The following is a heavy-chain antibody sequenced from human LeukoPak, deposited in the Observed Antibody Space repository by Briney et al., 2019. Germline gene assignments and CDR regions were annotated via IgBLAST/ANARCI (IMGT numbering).Heavy chain of an antibody. D-gene: IGHD1-7*01. CDR1: GFTFSSYE. J-gene: IGHJ4*02. CDR2: ISSSGSTI. CDR3: ARDFSGWNFLDY. V-gene: IGHV3-48*03. Sequence: GGSLRLSCAASGFTFSSYEMNWVCQAPGKGLEWVSYISSSGSTIYYADSVKGRFTISRDSAKNSLYLQMSSLRAEDTAVYYCARDFSGWNFLDYWGQGTLVTVSS.